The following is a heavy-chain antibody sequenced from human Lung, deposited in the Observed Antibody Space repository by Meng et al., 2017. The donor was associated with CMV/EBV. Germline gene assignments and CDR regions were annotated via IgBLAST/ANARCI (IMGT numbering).Heavy chain of an antibody. CDR3: ARDAGTIAVSGIGDY. D-gene: IGHD6-19*01. J-gene: IGHJ4*02. CDR1: GYIFTKYG. V-gene: IGHV1-18*01. Sequence: ASVKVSCEAYGYIFTKYGVNWMRQAPGQGPEWMGWISAYNGDTMYAPKVQGRVTMTTDTSTSTAYMELRGLRSDDTAVYYCARDAGTIAVSGIGDYWGQGTLVTVSS. CDR2: ISAYNGDT.